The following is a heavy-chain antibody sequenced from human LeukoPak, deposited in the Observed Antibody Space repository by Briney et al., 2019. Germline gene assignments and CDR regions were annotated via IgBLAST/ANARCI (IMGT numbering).Heavy chain of an antibody. D-gene: IGHD3-22*01. CDR2: IYYSGST. V-gene: IGHV4-39*01. CDR3: ARLLYDRSGYYYFDY. Sequence: SETLSLTCTVSGGSISSTSYYWGWLRQPPVKGLEWLGGIYYSGSTYHNPSLKSRVTMSADTAKNQFSLKLTPVTAADTAVYYCARLLYDRSGYYYFDYWGQGTLVTVSS. CDR1: GGSISSTSYY. J-gene: IGHJ4*02.